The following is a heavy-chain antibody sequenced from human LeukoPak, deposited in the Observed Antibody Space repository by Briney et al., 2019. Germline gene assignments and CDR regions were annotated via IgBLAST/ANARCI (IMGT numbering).Heavy chain of an antibody. V-gene: IGHV3-7*01. J-gene: IGHJ4*02. CDR1: GFTFSNYW. D-gene: IGHD1-7*01. CDR3: ASGPSGINWNYVWFDY. Sequence: PGGSLRLSCVASGFTFSNYWMIWVRQAPGKGLEWVANIQQDGNQKYYVDSVKGRFTISRDNAKNSLYLQMNSLRAEDTAVYYCASGPSGINWNYVWFDYWGQGTLVTVSS. CDR2: IQQDGNQK.